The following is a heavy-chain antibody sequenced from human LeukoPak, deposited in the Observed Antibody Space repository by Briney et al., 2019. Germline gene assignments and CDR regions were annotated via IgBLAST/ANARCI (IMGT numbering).Heavy chain of an antibody. V-gene: IGHV4-34*01. Sequence: SETLSLTCAISGGSCSSHYWSWIRQPPGKGLEWIGRINHSGTINYNPSLKSRVTISVDTSKNQLSLKLRSVTAADTAVYYCARQDSGTYLNPLDIWGQGTVVTVSS. D-gene: IGHD1-26*01. CDR3: ARQDSGTYLNPLDI. CDR2: INHSGTI. CDR1: GGSCSSHY. J-gene: IGHJ3*02.